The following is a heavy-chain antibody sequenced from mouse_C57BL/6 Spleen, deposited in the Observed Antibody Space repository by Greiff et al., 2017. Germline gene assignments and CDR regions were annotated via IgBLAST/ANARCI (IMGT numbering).Heavy chain of an antibody. J-gene: IGHJ1*03. Sequence: EVQLVESGGGLVQPKGSLKLSCAASGFSFNTYAMNWVRQAPGKGLEWVARIRSKSNNYATYYADSVKDRFTISRDDSESMLYLQMNNVKTEDTAMYYCVRHKAYYSNYERENWYFDVWGTGTTVTVSS. CDR3: VRHKAYYSNYERENWYFDV. CDR2: IRSKSNNYAT. CDR1: GFSFNTYA. V-gene: IGHV10-1*01. D-gene: IGHD2-5*01.